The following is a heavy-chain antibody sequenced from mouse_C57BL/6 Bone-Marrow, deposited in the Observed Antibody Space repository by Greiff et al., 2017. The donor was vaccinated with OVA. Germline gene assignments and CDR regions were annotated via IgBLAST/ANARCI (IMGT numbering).Heavy chain of an antibody. D-gene: IGHD2-1*01. J-gene: IGHJ2*01. CDR1: GYTFTSYT. Sequence: VQLQQSGAELARPGASVKMSCKASGYTFTSYTMHWVNQRPGQGLEWIGYINPSSGYTKYNQKFKDKATLTADKSSSTAYMQLSSLTSEDSAVYYCAGNYGGYFDYWGQGTTLTVSS. CDR3: AGNYGGYFDY. V-gene: IGHV1-4*01. CDR2: INPSSGYT.